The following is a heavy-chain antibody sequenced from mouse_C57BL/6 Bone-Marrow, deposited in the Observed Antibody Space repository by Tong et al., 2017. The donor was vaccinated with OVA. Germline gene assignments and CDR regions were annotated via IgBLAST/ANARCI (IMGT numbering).Heavy chain of an antibody. D-gene: IGHD2-14*01. J-gene: IGHJ2*01. Sequence: VQLQESGAELVKTGASVKLSCKASGYTFTSYYMYWVKQRPGQGLEWIGEINPSNGGTNFNEKFKSKATLTVDKSSSTAYMQLSSLASEDSAIYYCAGTIGSSFDYWGQGTTLTVSS. CDR1: GYTFTSYY. CDR2: INPSNGGT. CDR3: AGTIGSSFDY. V-gene: IGHV1S81*02.